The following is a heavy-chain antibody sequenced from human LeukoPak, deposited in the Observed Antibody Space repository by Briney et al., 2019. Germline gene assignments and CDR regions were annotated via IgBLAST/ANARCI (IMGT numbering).Heavy chain of an antibody. CDR2: IIPIFGTT. CDR1: GGTFSSYA. CDR3: ARVYSYGTFDD. D-gene: IGHD5-18*01. J-gene: IGHJ4*02. Sequence: SVKASCKASGGTFSSYAISWVRQAPGQGLEWMGGIIPIFGTTNYAQKFQGRVTITADESTSTAYMELSSLRSEDTAVYYCARVYSYGTFDDWGQGTLVTVSS. V-gene: IGHV1-69*01.